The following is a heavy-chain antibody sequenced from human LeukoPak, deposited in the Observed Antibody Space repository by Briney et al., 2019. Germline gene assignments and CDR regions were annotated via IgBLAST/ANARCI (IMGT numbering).Heavy chain of an antibody. D-gene: IGHD6-6*01. CDR1: GGSISSHY. CDR3: ARMQYSSSSLFDY. Sequence: SETLSLTCTVSGGSISSHYWSWIRQLPGKVLEWIGYIYYSGSTNYNPSLKSRVTISVDTSKNPFSLKLSSVTAADTAVYYCARMQYSSSSLFDYWGQGTLVTVSS. CDR2: IYYSGST. J-gene: IGHJ4*02. V-gene: IGHV4-59*11.